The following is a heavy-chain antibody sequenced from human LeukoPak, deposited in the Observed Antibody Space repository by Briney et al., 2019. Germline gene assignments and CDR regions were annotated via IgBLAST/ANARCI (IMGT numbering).Heavy chain of an antibody. CDR1: GYTFSVYY. V-gene: IGHV1-2*04. CDR3: ATGDYFDL. J-gene: IGHJ4*02. Sequence: ASVKVSFTASGYTFSVYYVHWVRQAPGQGQEWMGRINPNGDVTNYTQNFQGWVTLTRDTSISTAYMELSRLRSDDTAVYYCATGDYFDLWGQGTLVTVSS. CDR2: INPNGDVT.